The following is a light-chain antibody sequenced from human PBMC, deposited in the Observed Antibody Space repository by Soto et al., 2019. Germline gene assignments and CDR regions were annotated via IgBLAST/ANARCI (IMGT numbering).Light chain of an antibody. CDR2: DAS. V-gene: IGKV3-11*01. CDR3: QQCTNSPIT. J-gene: IGKJ5*01. CDR1: QSVSSY. Sequence: EIVFTHSVSALWLYPGERATLSCGASQSVSSYFAWYQQKPGQAPRLLIYDASNRATGIPARFSGSGSGTDFTLTISSLEPEDFAVYYCQQCTNSPITFGQGTRVEIK.